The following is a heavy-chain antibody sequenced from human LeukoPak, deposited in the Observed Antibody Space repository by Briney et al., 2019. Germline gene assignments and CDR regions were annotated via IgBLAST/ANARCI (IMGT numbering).Heavy chain of an antibody. Sequence: GGSLRLSCAASGFTFSSYEMNWVRQAPGKGLEWVSYISSSGSTIYYADSVKGRFTISRDNPKNSLYLQMNSLRAENTAVNYCASLDYSYNYGMDVWGQGTTVTVPS. V-gene: IGHV3-48*03. J-gene: IGHJ6*02. CDR1: GFTFSSYE. CDR2: ISSSGSTI. CDR3: ASLDYSYNYGMDV.